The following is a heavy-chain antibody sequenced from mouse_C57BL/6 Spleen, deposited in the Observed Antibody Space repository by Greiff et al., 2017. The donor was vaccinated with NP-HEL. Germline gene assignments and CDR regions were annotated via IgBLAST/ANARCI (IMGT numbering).Heavy chain of an antibody. CDR2: INPGSGGT. D-gene: IGHD1-1*01. CDR1: GYAFTNYL. CDR3: ARGDYGSSYGLAY. V-gene: IGHV1-54*01. J-gene: IGHJ3*01. Sequence: VQLQESGAELVRPGTSVKVSCKASGYAFTNYLIEWVKQRPGQGLEWIGVINPGSGGTNYNEKFKGKATLTADKSSSTAYMQLSSLTSEDSAVYFCARGDYGSSYGLAYWGQGTLVTVSA.